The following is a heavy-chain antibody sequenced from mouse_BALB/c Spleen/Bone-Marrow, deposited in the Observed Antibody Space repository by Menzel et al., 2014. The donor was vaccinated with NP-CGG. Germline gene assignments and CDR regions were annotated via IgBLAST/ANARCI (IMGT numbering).Heavy chain of an antibody. CDR1: GFTFSSFG. CDR3: ASRAY. J-gene: IGHJ3*01. Sequence: DVHLVESRGGLVQPGGSRKLSCAASGFTFSSFGMHWVRQAPEKGLEWVAYISSGSSTIYYADTVKGRFTISRDNPKNLLFLQMTRLRSEDTAMYYCASRAYWGQGTLVTVSA. V-gene: IGHV5-17*02. CDR2: ISSGSSTI.